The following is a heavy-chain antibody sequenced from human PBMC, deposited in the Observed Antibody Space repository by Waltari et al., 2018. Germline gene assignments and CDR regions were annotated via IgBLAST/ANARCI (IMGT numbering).Heavy chain of an antibody. Sequence: QVPLVQSGAEMKKPGSSVKVSCKASGGTFSSYAVSWVRQAPGQGLEWMGGIIPIVGVATYAQKFQDRVTIVADESTSTVYMEVRSLTSEDTAMYYCARVWGSMTTVTTLDHWGQGTLVSVSS. CDR3: ARVWGSMTTVTTLDH. CDR2: IIPIVGVA. D-gene: IGHD4-17*01. J-gene: IGHJ4*02. CDR1: GGTFSSYA. V-gene: IGHV1-69*12.